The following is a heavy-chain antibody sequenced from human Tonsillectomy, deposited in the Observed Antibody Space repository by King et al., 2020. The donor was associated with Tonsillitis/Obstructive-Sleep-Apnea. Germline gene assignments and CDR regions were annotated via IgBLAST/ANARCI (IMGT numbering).Heavy chain of an antibody. D-gene: IGHD3-22*01. CDR2: INSDGSST. CDR3: TRDLDYESSGYYDY. CDR1: GFTFSSYW. V-gene: IGHV3-74*01. J-gene: IGHJ4*02. Sequence: VQLVESGGGLVQPGGSLRLSCAASGFTFSSYWMHWVRQAPGKGLVWVSHINSDGSSTTYADSVKGRFTISRENAKNTLYLQMNSLRGEDTAVYYCTRDLDYESSGYYDYWGQGTLVTVSS.